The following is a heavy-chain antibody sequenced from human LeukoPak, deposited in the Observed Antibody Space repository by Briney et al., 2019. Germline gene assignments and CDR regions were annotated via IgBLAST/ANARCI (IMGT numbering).Heavy chain of an antibody. Sequence: ASVKVSCKASGGTFSSYAISWVRQAPVQGLEWMGGIIPTFGTANYAQKFQGRVTITADESTSTAYMELSSLRSEDTAVYYCARDHGSCSSWYCRFDYWGQGTLVTVSS. CDR2: IIPTFGTA. D-gene: IGHD6-13*01. CDR3: ARDHGSCSSWYCRFDY. J-gene: IGHJ4*02. V-gene: IGHV1-69*13. CDR1: GGTFSSYA.